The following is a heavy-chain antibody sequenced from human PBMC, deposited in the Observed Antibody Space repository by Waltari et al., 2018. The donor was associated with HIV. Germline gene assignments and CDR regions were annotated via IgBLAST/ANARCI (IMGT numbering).Heavy chain of an antibody. J-gene: IGHJ4*02. D-gene: IGHD3-22*01. CDR1: GFTFTSSS. CDR3: AADALRGWYDSLKGLFSY. CDR2: IVVGSGNT. Sequence: QMQLVQSGPEVKKPGTSVKVSCKASGFTFTSSSVQWVRKARGQRLEWIGWIVVGSGNTNYAQKFQERVTITRDMSTSTAYMELSSLRSEDTAVYYCAADALRGWYDSLKGLFSYWGQGTLVTVSS. V-gene: IGHV1-58*01.